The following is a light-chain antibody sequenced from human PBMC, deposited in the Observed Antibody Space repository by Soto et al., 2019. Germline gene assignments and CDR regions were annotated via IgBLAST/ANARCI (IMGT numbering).Light chain of an antibody. J-gene: IGKJ4*01. CDR2: DVS. CDR3: QQRRYSLT. CDR1: QSITTW. Sequence: DIQMTQSPCTVSAYVGDRVTITCRASQSITTWLAWYQQRPGKAPKLLIYDVSSLQSGAPSRFSGSGSGTDFTLTISSLEAEDFAVYYCQQRRYSLTFAGGTKVDIK. V-gene: IGKV1-5*01.